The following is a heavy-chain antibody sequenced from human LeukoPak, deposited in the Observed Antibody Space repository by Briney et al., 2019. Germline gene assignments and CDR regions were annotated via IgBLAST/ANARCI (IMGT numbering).Heavy chain of an antibody. CDR1: GFTFSSYA. D-gene: IGHD4-17*01. CDR3: AKDHYGDYITWFDP. CDR2: ISGSGGST. Sequence: GGSLRLSCAASGFTFSSYAMSWVRQAPGKGLEWVSAISGSGGSTYYADSVKGRFTISRDNSKNTLYLQMNSLRADDTAVYYCAKDHYGDYITWFDPWGQGTLVTVSS. J-gene: IGHJ5*02. V-gene: IGHV3-23*01.